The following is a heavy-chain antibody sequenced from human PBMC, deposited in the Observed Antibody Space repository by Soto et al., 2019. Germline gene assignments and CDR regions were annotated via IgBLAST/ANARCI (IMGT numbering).Heavy chain of an antibody. J-gene: IGHJ5*02. Sequence: PSETLSLTCAFSCDSIMNGYYWGWIRQPPGKGLEWIGSIFHSGITHYNPSLKSRVTISVHPSKNQFPLRLTSVTAADTAVYYCARDVDWFAPWGQGILVTVSS. CDR2: IFHSGIT. CDR3: ARDVDWFAP. CDR1: CDSIMNGYY. V-gene: IGHV4-38-2*02.